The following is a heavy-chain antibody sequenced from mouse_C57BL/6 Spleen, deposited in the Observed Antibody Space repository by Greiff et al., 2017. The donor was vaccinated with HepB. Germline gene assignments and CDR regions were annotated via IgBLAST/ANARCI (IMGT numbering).Heavy chain of an antibody. D-gene: IGHD2-1*01. CDR1: GYTFTSYW. V-gene: IGHV1-7*01. CDR3: ARSGIYYGNYVDY. Sequence: QVHVKQSGAELAKPGASVKLSCKASGYTFTSYWMHWVKQRPGQGLEWIGYINPSSGYTKYNQKFKDKATLTADKSSSTAYMQLSSLTYEDSAVYYCARSGIYYGNYVDYWGQGTTLTVSS. J-gene: IGHJ2*01. CDR2: INPSSGYT.